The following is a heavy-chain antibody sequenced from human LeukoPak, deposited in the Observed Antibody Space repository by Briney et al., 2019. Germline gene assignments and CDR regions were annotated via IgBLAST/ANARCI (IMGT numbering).Heavy chain of an antibody. V-gene: IGHV3-48*03. D-gene: IGHD3-10*02. Sequence: GGSLKLSCAASGFTFSSYAMNWVRQAPGKGLEWVSYISSSGSTIYYADSVKGRFTISRDNAKNSLYLQMNSLRAEDTAVYYCAELGITMIGGVWGKGTTVTISS. CDR3: AELGITMIGGV. J-gene: IGHJ6*04. CDR1: GFTFSSYA. CDR2: ISSSGSTI.